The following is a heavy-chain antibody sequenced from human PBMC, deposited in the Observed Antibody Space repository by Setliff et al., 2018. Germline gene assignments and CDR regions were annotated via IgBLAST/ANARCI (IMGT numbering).Heavy chain of an antibody. V-gene: IGHV1-2*02. CDR2: INPNSGGT. Sequence: ASVKVSCKASGYIFAGYYMHWVRQTPGQGPEWMGWINPNSGGTNYAQKFQGRVTMTRDPSISTGYMELTRLSSDDTAVYYCLFWLAESASDYWGLGTPVTVSS. J-gene: IGHJ4*01. CDR1: GYIFAGYY. CDR3: LFWLAESASDY. D-gene: IGHD3-10*01.